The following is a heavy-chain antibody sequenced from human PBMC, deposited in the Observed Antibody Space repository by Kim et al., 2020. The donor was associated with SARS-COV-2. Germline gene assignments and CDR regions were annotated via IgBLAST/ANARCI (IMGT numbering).Heavy chain of an antibody. CDR2: IYYSGIT. J-gene: IGHJ5*02. CDR3: ASVRRSTLFGVVNCFYP. V-gene: IGHV4-59*01. D-gene: IGHD3-3*01. CDR1: GGSISSYY. Sequence: SETLSLTCTVSGGSISSYYWSWIRQPPGKGLEWIGYIYYSGITNYNPSLKSRVTISVDTSKNQFSLKLSSVTAADTDVYYCASVRRSTLFGVVNCFYPWG.